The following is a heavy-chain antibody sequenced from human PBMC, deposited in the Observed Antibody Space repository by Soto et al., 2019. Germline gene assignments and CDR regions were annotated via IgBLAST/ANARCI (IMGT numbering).Heavy chain of an antibody. Sequence: SETLSLTCTVSGGSVSSGSYYWSWIRQPPGKGLEWIGYIYYSGSTNYNPSLKSRVTISVDTSKNQFSLKLSSVTAADTAVYYCARDRWHHYYDSSGYYSDYWGQGTLVTVSS. J-gene: IGHJ4*02. D-gene: IGHD3-22*01. CDR3: ARDRWHHYYDSSGYYSDY. CDR2: IYYSGST. CDR1: GGSVSSGSYY. V-gene: IGHV4-61*01.